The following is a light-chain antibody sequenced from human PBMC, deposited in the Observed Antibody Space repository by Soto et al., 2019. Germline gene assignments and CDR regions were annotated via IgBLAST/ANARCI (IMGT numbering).Light chain of an antibody. J-gene: IGKJ1*01. Sequence: DVVMTQSPLSLPVTLGQPASISCKSSQTLVSSDGNTYLNWFQQRPGQSPRRLIYKVSNRDSGVPDRFSGSGSGTDFPLKISRVEAEDVGTYYCMQGAHWPPWTFGQGTKVEIK. CDR3: MQGAHWPPWT. CDR1: QTLVSSDGNTY. V-gene: IGKV2-30*01. CDR2: KVS.